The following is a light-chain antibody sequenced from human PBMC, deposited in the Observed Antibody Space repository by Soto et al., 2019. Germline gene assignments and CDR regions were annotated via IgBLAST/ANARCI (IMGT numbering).Light chain of an antibody. Sequence: EIVLTQSPGTLSLSPGERATLSCRASQSVSSSYLAWYQQKPGQAPRLLIYGASSRATGIPDRFSGSGYGTDFTLTISRLEPEDFAVYYCQQYGRSPFGGGTKVEIK. V-gene: IGKV3-20*01. CDR1: QSVSSSY. CDR2: GAS. J-gene: IGKJ4*01. CDR3: QQYGRSP.